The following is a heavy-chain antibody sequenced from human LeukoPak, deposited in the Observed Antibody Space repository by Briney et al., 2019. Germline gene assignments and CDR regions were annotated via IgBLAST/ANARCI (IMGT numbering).Heavy chain of an antibody. Sequence: PSETLSLTCAVSGDSLSGYYWSWIRQPAGKGLEWIGRIYSSGSTNYNPSLKSRVTMSVDTSKNHFSLRLTSVTAADTAVYYCARFLYSSSSYGYWGQGTLVTVSS. CDR2: IYSSGST. CDR3: ARFLYSSSSYGY. V-gene: IGHV4-4*07. J-gene: IGHJ4*02. CDR1: GDSLSGYY. D-gene: IGHD6-6*01.